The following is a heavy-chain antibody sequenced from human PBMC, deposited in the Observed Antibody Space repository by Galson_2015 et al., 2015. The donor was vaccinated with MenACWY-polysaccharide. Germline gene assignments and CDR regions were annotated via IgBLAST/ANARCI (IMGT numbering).Heavy chain of an antibody. V-gene: IGHV3-73*01. Sequence: SLRLSCAASGFIFSDSAIHWVRQASGKGLEWVGRIRSKANNYATAYAASMKGRFTISRDDSKNTAHLQMNSLKTEDTAVYCCYRLTGDDGGNIDLWGRGTLVTVSS. CDR3: YRLTGDDGGNIDL. J-gene: IGHJ2*01. CDR1: GFIFSDSA. D-gene: IGHD4-23*01. CDR2: IRSKANNYAT.